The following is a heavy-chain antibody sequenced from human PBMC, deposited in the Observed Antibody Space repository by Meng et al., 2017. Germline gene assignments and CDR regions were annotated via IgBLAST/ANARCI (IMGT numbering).Heavy chain of an antibody. CDR3: ARGNRPTYYYDSSGYYYVDY. J-gene: IGHJ4*02. CDR2: INPNSGGT. D-gene: IGHD3-22*01. V-gene: IGHV1-2*06. CDR1: GYTFTGYY. Sequence: ASVKVSCKASGYTFTGYYMHWVRQAPGQGLEWMGRINPNSGGTNYAQKFQGRVTMTRDTSISTAYMELSRLRSDDTAMYYCARGNRPTYYYDSSGYYYVDYWGQGTLVTVSS.